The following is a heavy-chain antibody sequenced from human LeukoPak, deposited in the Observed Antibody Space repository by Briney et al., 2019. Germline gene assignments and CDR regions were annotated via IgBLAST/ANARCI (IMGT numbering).Heavy chain of an antibody. V-gene: IGHV3-74*01. J-gene: IGHJ4*02. D-gene: IGHD3-10*01. Sequence: PGGFLRLSCAASAFTFSPYWMHWVRQGPGKGLVWVSRINVDGSTTNYADSVKGRFTISRDNAKNTLYLQMSSLRAEDTAVYYCVRSLGVTEYWGQGTLVTVSS. CDR1: AFTFSPYW. CDR2: INVDGSTT. CDR3: VRSLGVTEY.